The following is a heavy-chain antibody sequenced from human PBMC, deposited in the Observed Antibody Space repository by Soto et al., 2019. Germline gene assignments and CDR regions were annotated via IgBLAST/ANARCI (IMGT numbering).Heavy chain of an antibody. D-gene: IGHD6-19*01. CDR2: TYYRSKWYN. Sequence: SQTPSLTCAISGDSVSSNSAAWNWIRQSPSRGLEWLGRTYYRSKWYNDYAVSVKSRITINPDTSKNQFSLQLNSVTPEDTAVYYCAREQISSGWYVTGPVDYWGQGTLVTVSS. J-gene: IGHJ4*02. CDR3: AREQISSGWYVTGPVDY. CDR1: GDSVSSNSAA. V-gene: IGHV6-1*01.